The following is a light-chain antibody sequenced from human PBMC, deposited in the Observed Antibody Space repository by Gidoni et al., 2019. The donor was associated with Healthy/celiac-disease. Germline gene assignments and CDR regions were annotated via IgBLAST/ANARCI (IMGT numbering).Light chain of an antibody. CDR2: GKN. CDR3: NSRDSSGNHRVV. V-gene: IGLV3-19*01. Sequence: SSELTQDPAVSVALGQTVRITCQGESLRSYYASWYQQKPGQAPVLVIYGKNNRPSGIPDRFSGSSSGNTASLTITGAQAEDEADYYCNSRDSSGNHRVVFGGGTKLTV. J-gene: IGLJ2*01. CDR1: SLRSYY.